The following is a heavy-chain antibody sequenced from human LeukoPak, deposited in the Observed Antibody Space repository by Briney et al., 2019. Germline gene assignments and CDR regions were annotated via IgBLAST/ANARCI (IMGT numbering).Heavy chain of an antibody. CDR2: TWYDGSNK. CDR3: ARGHSSGWYSAFDI. Sequence: GGSLRLSCAASGFTFSSYGMHWVRQAPGKGLEWVAVTWYDGSNKYYADSVKGRFTISRDNSKNTLYLQMNSLRAEDTAVYYCARGHSSGWYSAFDIWGQGTMVTVSS. D-gene: IGHD6-19*01. J-gene: IGHJ3*02. CDR1: GFTFSSYG. V-gene: IGHV3-33*01.